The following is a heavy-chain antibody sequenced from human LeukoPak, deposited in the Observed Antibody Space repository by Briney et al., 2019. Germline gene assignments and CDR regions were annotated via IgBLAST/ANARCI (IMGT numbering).Heavy chain of an antibody. CDR2: VYYNGIT. D-gene: IGHD5-18*01. CDR3: ASHEVDTAMVDY. CDR1: GGSISNYH. Sequence: SETLSLTCTVSGGSISNYHWRWIRQPPGKGLEWIGYVYYNGITNYNPSLKSRVTISVDTSKNQFSLKLSSVTAADTAVYYCASHEVDTAMVDYWGQGTLVTVSS. J-gene: IGHJ4*02. V-gene: IGHV4-59*08.